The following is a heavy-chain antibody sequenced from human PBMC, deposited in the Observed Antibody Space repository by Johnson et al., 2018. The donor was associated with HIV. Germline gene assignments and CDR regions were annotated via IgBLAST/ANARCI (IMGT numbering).Heavy chain of an antibody. CDR3: ARDMLGRYYYDCSGYSDDAFDI. D-gene: IGHD3-22*01. J-gene: IGHJ3*02. Sequence: QVQLVESGGGLVKPGGSLRLSCAASGFTFSDYYMSWIRQAPGKGLEWVSYISSSGSTIYYADSVQGRFTISRDNAKTSLYLQMNSLRAEDTAVYYCARDMLGRYYYDCSGYSDDAFDIWGQGTMVTVSS. CDR2: ISSSGSTI. V-gene: IGHV3-11*04. CDR1: GFTFSDYY.